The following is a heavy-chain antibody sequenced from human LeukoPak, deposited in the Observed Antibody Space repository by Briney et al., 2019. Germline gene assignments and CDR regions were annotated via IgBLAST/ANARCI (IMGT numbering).Heavy chain of an antibody. CDR3: AKSYFGSGNYYSLLVYYFDY. Sequence: GGSLRLSCVASGFTFNNYGLHWVRQAPGKGLEWVAVISSDGNNKYYADSVKGRFTISRDNSKNTLYLQMNSLRTEDTAVYYCAKSYFGSGNYYSLLVYYFDYWGRGTLVTVSS. J-gene: IGHJ4*02. V-gene: IGHV3-30*18. CDR2: ISSDGNNK. CDR1: GFTFNNYG. D-gene: IGHD3-10*01.